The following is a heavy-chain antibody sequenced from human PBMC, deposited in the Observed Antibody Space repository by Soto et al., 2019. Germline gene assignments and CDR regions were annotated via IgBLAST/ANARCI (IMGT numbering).Heavy chain of an antibody. D-gene: IGHD3-16*02. J-gene: IGHJ4*02. CDR2: IDPKSGVS. V-gene: IGHV1-2*02. Sequence: QVQLVQSGADVKKPGASVRVSCKPSGYTFTDLYIHWVRQAPGLGLEWMGWIDPKSGVSRKTQKFQVSLTMTRDTSPNTVYIELSRLRSHDTAVYYCARYNYRPLDYWGQGNRLTVSS. CDR3: ARYNYRPLDY. CDR1: GYTFTDLY.